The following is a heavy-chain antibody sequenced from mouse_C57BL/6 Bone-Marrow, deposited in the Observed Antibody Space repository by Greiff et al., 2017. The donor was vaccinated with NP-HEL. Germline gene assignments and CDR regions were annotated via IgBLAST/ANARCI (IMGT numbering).Heavy chain of an antibody. CDR1: GYTFTSYW. J-gene: IGHJ2*01. CDR2: IYPGSGST. Sequence: QVQLKEPGAELVKPGASVKMSCKASGYTFTSYWITWVKQRPGQGLEWIGDIYPGSGSTNYNEKFKSKATLTVDTSSSTAYMQLSSLTSEDSAVYYCAPYYYGSSSLDYWGQGTTLTVSS. CDR3: APYYYGSSSLDY. V-gene: IGHV1-55*01. D-gene: IGHD1-1*01.